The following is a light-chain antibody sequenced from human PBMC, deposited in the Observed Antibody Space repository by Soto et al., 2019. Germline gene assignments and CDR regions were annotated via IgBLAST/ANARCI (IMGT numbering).Light chain of an antibody. CDR3: QQRSKWRT. CDR1: QTLSSRH. J-gene: IGKJ1*01. V-gene: IGKV3-11*01. CDR2: DAS. Sequence: EIVLTQSPATLSFSPGERATLSCRASQTLSSRHLAWYQQKPGQAPRLLIYDASKRATGIPARFSGSGFGTDFTLTISSLEPEDFAVYYCQQRSKWRTFGQGTKVDIK.